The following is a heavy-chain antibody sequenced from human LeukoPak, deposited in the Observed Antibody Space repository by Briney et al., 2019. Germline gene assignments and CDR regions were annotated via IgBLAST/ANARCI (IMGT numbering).Heavy chain of an antibody. CDR3: AKDGGRGDSAPGY. Sequence: TGGSLRLSCAVSGFTFRTYWMHWVRQVPGEGLVWVSRINEDGSITNYADSVKGRFTISRDNSKNTLYLQMNSLRAEDTAVYYCAKDGGRGDSAPGYWGQGTLVTVSS. CDR1: GFTFRTYW. J-gene: IGHJ4*02. CDR2: INEDGSIT. V-gene: IGHV3-74*01. D-gene: IGHD4-17*01.